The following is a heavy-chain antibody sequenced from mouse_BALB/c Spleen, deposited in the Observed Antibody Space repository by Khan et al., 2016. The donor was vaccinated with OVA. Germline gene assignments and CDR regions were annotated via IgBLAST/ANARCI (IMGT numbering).Heavy chain of an antibody. V-gene: IGHV1-54*01. CDR2: INPGSGGT. CDR3: ARSGYGFGAY. CDR1: GYAFTDYL. D-gene: IGHD3-2*02. Sequence: QVQLQQSGAELVRPGPSVQVSCKASGYAFTDYLIEWLKQRPGQGLEWIGLINPGSGGTNYNEKFKVQATLTADTSSSTAYMPLSSLTSDDAAVYCFARSGYGFGAYWGPGTLVTVSA. J-gene: IGHJ3*01.